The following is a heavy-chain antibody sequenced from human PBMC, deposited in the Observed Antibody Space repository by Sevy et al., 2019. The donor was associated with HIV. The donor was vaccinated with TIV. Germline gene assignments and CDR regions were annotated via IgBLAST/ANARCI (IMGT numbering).Heavy chain of an antibody. D-gene: IGHD2-15*01. CDR1: GFTFSTYA. CDR2: INHDGSEK. CDR3: ARQSTRYCSGGTCYSNTAFDI. J-gene: IGHJ3*02. V-gene: IGHV3-7*01. Sequence: GGSLRLSCAASGFTFSTYAMSWVRQAPGKGLEWVANINHDGSEKYHVDSVRGRFTISRDNAKNALYLQMNSLRAEDTAVYYCARQSTRYCSGGTCYSNTAFDICGQGTMVTVSS.